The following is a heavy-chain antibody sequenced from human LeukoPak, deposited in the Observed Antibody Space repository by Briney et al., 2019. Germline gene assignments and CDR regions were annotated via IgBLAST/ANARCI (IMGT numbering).Heavy chain of an antibody. V-gene: IGHV3-21*01. CDR2: ISSSTTYI. Sequence: YCFSSISSSTTYIYYAVSVTARFTISRDNPKNSLYMQMNSLRAEDTAVYYCARDLGGPFDYWGQGTLVTVSS. J-gene: IGHJ4*02. D-gene: IGHD3-16*01. CDR3: ARDLGGPFDY.